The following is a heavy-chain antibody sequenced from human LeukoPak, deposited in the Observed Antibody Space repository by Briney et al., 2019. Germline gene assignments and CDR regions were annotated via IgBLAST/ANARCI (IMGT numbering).Heavy chain of an antibody. J-gene: IGHJ4*02. Sequence: SETLSLTCAVYGGSFSGYYWSWIRQPPGKGLEWIGEINHSGSTNYNPSLKSRVTISVDTSKNQFSLKLSSVTAADTAVYYCAKGGNSGWSHFDYWGQGTLVTVSS. CDR3: AKGGNSGWSHFDY. D-gene: IGHD6-19*01. CDR2: INHSGST. CDR1: GGSFSGYY. V-gene: IGHV4-34*01.